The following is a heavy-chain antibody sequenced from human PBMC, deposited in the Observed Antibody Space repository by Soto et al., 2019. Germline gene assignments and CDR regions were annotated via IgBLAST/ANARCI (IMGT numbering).Heavy chain of an antibody. J-gene: IGHJ4*02. V-gene: IGHV3-23*01. CDR2: VSASGLNT. Sequence: GGSLRLSCAASGFTFSTYAMAWVRQAPGKGLEWVSGVSASGLNTDYADSVKGRFTVSRDNAKNSLYLQMNSLRAEDTAINYSVRDFQGAFDYWGQGRLVTVSS. CDR1: GFTFSTYA. CDR3: VRDFQGAFDY. D-gene: IGHD3-16*01.